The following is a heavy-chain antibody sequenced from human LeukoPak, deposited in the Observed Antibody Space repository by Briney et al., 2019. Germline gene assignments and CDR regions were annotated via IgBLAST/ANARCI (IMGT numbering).Heavy chain of an antibody. V-gene: IGHV4-39*07. D-gene: IGHD5-24*01. CDR2: IYYSGST. CDR1: GGSISSSSYY. Sequence: PSETLSLTCTVSGGSISSSSYYWGWIRQPPGKGLEWIGSIYYSGSTYYNPSLKSRVTISVDTSKNQFSLKLSSVTAADTAVYYCARDLGSQMATISDWFDPWGQGTLVTVSS. J-gene: IGHJ5*02. CDR3: ARDLGSQMATISDWFDP.